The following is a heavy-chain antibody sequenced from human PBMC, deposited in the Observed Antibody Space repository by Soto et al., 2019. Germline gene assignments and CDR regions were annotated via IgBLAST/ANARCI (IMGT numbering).Heavy chain of an antibody. CDR3: ARHRTQKRFDLDYFDY. CDR2: IYYSGST. V-gene: IGHV4-39*01. D-gene: IGHD3-3*01. CDR1: CGSIGSSSYY. Sequence: SEPLSLTCTVSCGSIGSSSYYWGLIRQPPGKGLEWIGSIYYSGSTYDNPSLKSRVIISVDTSKNQFSLKLSSVTAADTAVYYCARHRTQKRFDLDYFDYWGQGTLVTVSS. J-gene: IGHJ4*02.